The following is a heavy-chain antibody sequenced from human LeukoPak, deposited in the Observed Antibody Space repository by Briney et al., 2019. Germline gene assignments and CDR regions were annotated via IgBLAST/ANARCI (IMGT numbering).Heavy chain of an antibody. CDR2: ISSNGGST. V-gene: IGHV3-64*01. J-gene: IGHJ4*02. D-gene: IGHD5-18*01. CDR1: GFTFSSYA. CDR3: ARGRIQLWVPFDY. Sequence: RSGGTLRLSCAASGFTFSSYAMHWVRPAPGKGLEYVSAISSNGGSTYYANSVKGRFTISRDNSKNTLYLQMGSLRAEDMAVYYCARGRIQLWVPFDYWGQGTLVTVSS.